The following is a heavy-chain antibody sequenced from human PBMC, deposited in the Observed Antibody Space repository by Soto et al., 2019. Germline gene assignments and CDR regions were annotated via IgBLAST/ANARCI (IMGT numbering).Heavy chain of an antibody. J-gene: IGHJ4*02. Sequence: PGGSLRLSCAASGFTVSSNYMSWVRQAPGKGLEWVSVIYSGGSTYYADSVKGRFTISRDNSKNTLYLQMNSLRAEDTAVYYCARTNYDFWSGYYTYYFDYWGQGTLVTVSS. CDR1: GFTVSSNY. V-gene: IGHV3-66*01. D-gene: IGHD3-3*01. CDR2: IYSGGST. CDR3: ARTNYDFWSGYYTYYFDY.